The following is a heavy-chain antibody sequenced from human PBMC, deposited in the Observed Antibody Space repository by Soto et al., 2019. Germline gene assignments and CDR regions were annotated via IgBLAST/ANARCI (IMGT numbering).Heavy chain of an antibody. CDR3: ARGGHYYDSSGYPLDY. CDR2: INPNSGGT. Sequence: ASVKVSCKASGYTFTGYYMHWVRQAPGQGLEWMGWINPNSGGTNYAQKFQGRVTMTRDTSISTAYMELSRLRSDDTAAYYCARGGHYYDSSGYPLDYWGQGTLVTVSS. V-gene: IGHV1-2*02. D-gene: IGHD3-22*01. J-gene: IGHJ4*02. CDR1: GYTFTGYY.